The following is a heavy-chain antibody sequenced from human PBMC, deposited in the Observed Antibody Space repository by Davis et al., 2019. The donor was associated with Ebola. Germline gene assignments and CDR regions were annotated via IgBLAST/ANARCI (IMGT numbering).Heavy chain of an antibody. V-gene: IGHV3-30*18. Sequence: PGGSLRLSCAASGFTFSSYGMHWVRQAPGKGLEWVAVISYDGSNKYYADSVKGRFTISRDNSKNTLYLQMNSLRAEDTAVYYCAKMGPGKLWLFDYWGQGTLVTVSS. CDR3: AKMGPGKLWLFDY. D-gene: IGHD5-18*01. CDR2: ISYDGSNK. CDR1: GFTFSSYG. J-gene: IGHJ4*02.